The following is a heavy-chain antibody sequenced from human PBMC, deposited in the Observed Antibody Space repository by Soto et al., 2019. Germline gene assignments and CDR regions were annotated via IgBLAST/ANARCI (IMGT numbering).Heavy chain of an antibody. Sequence: SVKVSCKASGGTFSSYAISWVRQAPGQGLEWMGGIIPIFGTANYAQKFQGRVTITADESTSTAYMELSSLRSEDTAVYYCARDPLAYCGGDCNGNWFDPWGQGTLVTVSS. J-gene: IGHJ5*02. CDR3: ARDPLAYCGGDCNGNWFDP. CDR1: GGTFSSYA. CDR2: IIPIFGTA. V-gene: IGHV1-69*13. D-gene: IGHD2-21*02.